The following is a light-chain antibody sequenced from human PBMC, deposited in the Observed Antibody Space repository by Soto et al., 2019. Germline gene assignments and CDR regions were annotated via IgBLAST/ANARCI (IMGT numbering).Light chain of an antibody. CDR1: SSDVGGYNF. CDR2: DVN. Sequence: QSALTQPASVSESPGQSITISCTGTSSDVGGYNFVSWYQHHPGKAPKLMIYDVNNRPSGASNRFSGSKSGNTASLTISGRQAEDEGDYYCCYYRSSSTRVFGGGTKLTVL. J-gene: IGLJ2*01. CDR3: CYYRSSSTRV. V-gene: IGLV2-14*03.